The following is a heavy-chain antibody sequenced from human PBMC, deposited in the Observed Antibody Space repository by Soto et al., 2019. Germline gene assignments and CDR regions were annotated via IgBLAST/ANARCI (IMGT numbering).Heavy chain of an antibody. CDR2: IYYSGST. V-gene: IGHV4-59*01. Sequence: SETLSLTCTVSGGSISSYYWSWIRQPPGKGLEWIGYIYYSGSTNYNPSLKSRVTISVDTSKNQFSLKLSSVTAADTAVYYCARATVTYCSSTSCQSPYYYYMDVWGKGTKVTVSS. D-gene: IGHD2-2*01. CDR3: ARATVTYCSSTSCQSPYYYYMDV. CDR1: GGSISSYY. J-gene: IGHJ6*03.